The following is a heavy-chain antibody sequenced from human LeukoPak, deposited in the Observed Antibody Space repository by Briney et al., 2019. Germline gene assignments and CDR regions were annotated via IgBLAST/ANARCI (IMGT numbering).Heavy chain of an antibody. CDR3: ARLDSGSLDY. D-gene: IGHD1-26*01. V-gene: IGHV3-66*02. CDR1: GFTVSSNY. Sequence: GGSLRLSXAASGFTVSSNYMSSVRQAPGKGLEWVSVIYSGGSTYYADSVKGRFTISRDNSKNTLYLQMNSLRAEDTAVYYCARLDSGSLDYWGQGTLVTVSS. J-gene: IGHJ4*02. CDR2: IYSGGST.